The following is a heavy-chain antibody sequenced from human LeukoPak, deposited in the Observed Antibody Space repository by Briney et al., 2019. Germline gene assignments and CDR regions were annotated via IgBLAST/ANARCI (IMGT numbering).Heavy chain of an antibody. V-gene: IGHV3-30*04. CDR3: ATVYSSSPLRPMDV. CDR2: VASDGNDK. CDR1: GFTFSRYA. D-gene: IGHD2-2*01. Sequence: SGGSLRLSCAASGFTFSRYAMHWVRQAPGKGLEWVAVVASDGNDKHHADSVKGRFTISRDNSKNTLYLQMNSLRAEDTAVYYCATVYSSSPLRPMDVWGQGTTVTVSS. J-gene: IGHJ6*02.